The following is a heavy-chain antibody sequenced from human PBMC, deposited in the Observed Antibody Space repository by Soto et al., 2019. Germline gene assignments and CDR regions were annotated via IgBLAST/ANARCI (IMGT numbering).Heavy chain of an antibody. V-gene: IGHV4-59*13. CDR1: GGSMSGYY. D-gene: IGHD1-26*01. CDR2: FYYTGNF. J-gene: IGHJ6*02. Sequence: SETLSLTCTVSGGSMSGYYWSWIRQPPGKGLEWIGYFYYTGNFNYNPSLKSRVTISVDTSKNQFSLRLSSVTAADTAIYYCARDLLHGSSYYPMDVWGPGTTVTVSS. CDR3: ARDLLHGSSYYPMDV.